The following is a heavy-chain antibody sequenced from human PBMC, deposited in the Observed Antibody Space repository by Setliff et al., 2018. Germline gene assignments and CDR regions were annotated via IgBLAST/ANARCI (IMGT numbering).Heavy chain of an antibody. CDR3: ARTCSGSGCYAGLES. D-gene: IGHD2-15*01. CDR2: IWDDGGNK. J-gene: IGHJ4*02. CDR1: GFTFSTYR. V-gene: IGHV3-33*08. Sequence: SGRSLRLSCAASGFTFSTYRMHWVRQAPGKGLEWVAVIWDDGGNKYHADSVKGRFTISRDNSKNTLYLQMNSLRPEDTAVYYCARTCSGSGCYAGLESWGQGTPVTVSS.